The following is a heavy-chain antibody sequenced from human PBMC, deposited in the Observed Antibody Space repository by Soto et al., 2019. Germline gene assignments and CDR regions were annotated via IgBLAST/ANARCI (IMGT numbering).Heavy chain of an antibody. V-gene: IGHV4-39*01. D-gene: IGHD6-13*01. J-gene: IGHJ5*02. Sequence: QLQLQESGPGLVKPSETLSLTCTVSGASIGISSYSWGGIGRPPGKGLEWIGSIYYSGSTYYNPSLKSRVTISVDTSKNQFSLKLSSVTAADTAVYYCARHQSHSSSYVDPWGQGTLVTVSS. CDR1: GASIGISSYS. CDR3: ARHQSHSSSYVDP. CDR2: IYYSGST.